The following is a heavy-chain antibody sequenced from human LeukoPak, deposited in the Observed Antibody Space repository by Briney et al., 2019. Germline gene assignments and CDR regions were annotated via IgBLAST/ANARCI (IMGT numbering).Heavy chain of an antibody. Sequence: SVKVSCKASGGTFSSYAISWVRQAPGQGLEWMGGIIPIFGTANYAQKFQGRVTITADKSTSTAYMELSSLRSEDTAVYYCARGDGTTVTKPYYYYYMDVWGKGTTVTVSS. CDR1: GGTFSSYA. V-gene: IGHV1-69*06. J-gene: IGHJ6*03. CDR3: ARGDGTTVTKPYYYYYMDV. D-gene: IGHD4-11*01. CDR2: IIPIFGTA.